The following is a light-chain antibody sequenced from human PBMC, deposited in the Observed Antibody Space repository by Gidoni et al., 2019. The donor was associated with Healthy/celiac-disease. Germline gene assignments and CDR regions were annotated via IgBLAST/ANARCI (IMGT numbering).Light chain of an antibody. CDR1: QSIRRY. CDR2: ASS. J-gene: IGKJ1*01. V-gene: IGKV1-39*01. CDR3: QQSYSTPRT. Sequence: DIQMTQSPSSLSASVGDRVTITCRASQSIRRYLTWYQQKAGKAPKLLIFASSSLQSGVPSRFSGSGSGTDFTLTISSLQSEDFATYYCQQSYSTPRTFGQGTKVEIE.